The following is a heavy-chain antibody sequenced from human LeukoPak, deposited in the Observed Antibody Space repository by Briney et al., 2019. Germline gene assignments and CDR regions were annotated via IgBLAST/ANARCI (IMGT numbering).Heavy chain of an antibody. CDR3: ARAASSWYYFDY. V-gene: IGHV3-30*03. CDR1: GFTFSSYG. Sequence: GGSLRLSCAASGFTFSSYGMHWVRQAPGKGLEWVAVISYDGSNKYYADSVKGRFTISRDNSKNTLSLLMNRLRAEDTAVYYCARAASSWYYFDYWGQGTLVSVSS. J-gene: IGHJ4*02. CDR2: ISYDGSNK. D-gene: IGHD6-13*01.